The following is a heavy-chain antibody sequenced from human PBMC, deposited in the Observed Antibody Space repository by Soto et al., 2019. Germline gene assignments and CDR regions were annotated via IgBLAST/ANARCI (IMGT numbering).Heavy chain of an antibody. D-gene: IGHD4-17*01. V-gene: IGHV3-23*01. CDR3: TRAVSVTTHIYY. CDR1: GFTFSSYA. J-gene: IGHJ4*02. Sequence: EVQLLESGGDLVQPGGSLRLSCAASGFTFSSYAMTWVRQAPGKGLEWVSSISASGGSTYYADSVKGRFTISRDKSKNTLDLQMNSLRAEDTAIYYCTRAVSVTTHIYYWGQGTLVTVSS. CDR2: ISASGGST.